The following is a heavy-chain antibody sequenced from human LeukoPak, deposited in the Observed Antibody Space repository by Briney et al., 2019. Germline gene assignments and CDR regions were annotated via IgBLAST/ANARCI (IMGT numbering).Heavy chain of an antibody. Sequence: TGGSLRLSCAASGFTFSNCWMAWVRQAPGKGLEWVANIKEDGSDKHYVDSVKGRFTISRDNADNTLYLQMSSLRDDDTAVYFCARSKDRSWPYDYWGQGALVTVSS. V-gene: IGHV3-7*01. CDR2: IKEDGSDK. CDR1: GFTFSNCW. J-gene: IGHJ4*02. D-gene: IGHD4-11*01. CDR3: ARSKDRSWPYDY.